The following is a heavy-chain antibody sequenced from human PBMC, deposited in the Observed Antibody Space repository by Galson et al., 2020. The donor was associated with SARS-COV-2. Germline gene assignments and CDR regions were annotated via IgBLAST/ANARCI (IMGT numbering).Heavy chain of an antibody. V-gene: IGHV1-18*01. CDR1: GYTFTNYG. CDR3: ARDEGQFGA. J-gene: IGHJ5*02. CDR2: ITAYTGDR. D-gene: IGHD3-3*01. Sequence: ASVKVSCKASGYTFTNYGISWVRQAPGQGLEWMGWITAYTGDRKYAQNFQGRVTMTTDTSTSTAYMEMRTLRPDDSAVYYCARDEGQFGAWGQGTLVTVSS.